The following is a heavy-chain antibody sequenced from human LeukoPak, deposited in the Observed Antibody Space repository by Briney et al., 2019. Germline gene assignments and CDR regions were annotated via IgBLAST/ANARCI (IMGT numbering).Heavy chain of an antibody. CDR3: ARDSPRGRFDS. CDR1: GFIVSSKY. CDR2: LYTGSRT. J-gene: IGHJ4*02. Sequence: GGSLRLSCAASGFIVSSKYMSWVRQAPGMGLEWVSILYTGSRTYYADSVKGRFTISRDNANNSLFLQMDNLRAGDTAFYYCARDSPRGRFDSWGQGTLVTVSS. V-gene: IGHV3-53*01.